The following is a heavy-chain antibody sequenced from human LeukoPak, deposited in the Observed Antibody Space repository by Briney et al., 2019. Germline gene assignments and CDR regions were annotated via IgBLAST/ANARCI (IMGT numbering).Heavy chain of an antibody. D-gene: IGHD2/OR15-2a*01. J-gene: IGHJ3*02. CDR2: INHSGST. V-gene: IGHV4-34*01. Sequence: PSETLSLTCAVYGGSFSGYYWSWIRQPPGKGLEWIGEINHSGSTNYNPSLKSRVTISVDTSKNQFSLKLSSVTAADTAVYYCARDNKGQREAFDIWGQGTMVTVSS. CDR1: GGSFSGYY. CDR3: ARDNKGQREAFDI.